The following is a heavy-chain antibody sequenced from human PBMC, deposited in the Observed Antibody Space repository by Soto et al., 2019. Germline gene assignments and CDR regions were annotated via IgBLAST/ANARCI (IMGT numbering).Heavy chain of an antibody. Sequence: PGGSLRLSCEASGFTISNYGMTWVRQAPGKGLEWVSAISGRDGYTYYADSVKGRFTISRDNSKNTLYLQMNSLTAGDTAIYYCAKVERMTPYTHLRWGQGTLVTVSS. D-gene: IGHD1-1*01. J-gene: IGHJ4*02. CDR1: GFTISNYG. CDR3: AKVERMTPYTHLR. V-gene: IGHV3-23*01. CDR2: ISGRDGYT.